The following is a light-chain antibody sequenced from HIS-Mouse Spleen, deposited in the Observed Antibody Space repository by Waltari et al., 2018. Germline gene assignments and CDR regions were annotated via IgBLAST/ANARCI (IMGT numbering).Light chain of an antibody. CDR3: QQLNSYPPT. CDR1: QGISSY. Sequence: DIQLTQSQSFLSASVADSVTIPCRASQGISSYLAWYQQNPGKAPKLLIYAASTLQSGVPSRFSGSGSGTEFTLTISSLQPEDFATYYCQQLNSYPPTFGQGTKVEIK. CDR2: AAS. V-gene: IGKV1-9*01. J-gene: IGKJ1*01.